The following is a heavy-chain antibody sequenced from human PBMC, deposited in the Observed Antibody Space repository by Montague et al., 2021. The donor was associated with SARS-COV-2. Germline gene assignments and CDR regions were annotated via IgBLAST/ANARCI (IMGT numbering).Heavy chain of an antibody. V-gene: IGHV2-5*02. CDR1: GFSLSTNGVG. CDR3: AHRREDATLITDWFDP. J-gene: IGHJ5*02. D-gene: IGHD3-16*01. Sequence: PALVKPTQTLTLTCTFSGFSLSTNGVGVGWIRQPPGKALEWPALIYWDGDKRYSPSLMSRLTISRCTSKNQVVLTMTNMNPVDTATYYCAHRREDATLITDWFDPWGQGTMVTVSS. CDR2: IYWDGDK.